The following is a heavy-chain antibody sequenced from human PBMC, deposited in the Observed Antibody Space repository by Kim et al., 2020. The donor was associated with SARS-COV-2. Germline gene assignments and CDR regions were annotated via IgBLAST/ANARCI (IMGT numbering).Heavy chain of an antibody. D-gene: IGHD2-21*01. V-gene: IGHV1-18*01. J-gene: IGHJ4*02. CDR3: ARDWVVMIGREIAVDY. CDR1: GYTFTSYG. Sequence: ASVKVSCKASGYTFTSYGISWVRQAPGQGLEWMGWISAYNGNTNYAQKLQGRVTMTTDTSTSTAYMELRSLRSDDTAVYYCARDWVVMIGREIAVDYWGQGTLVTVSS. CDR2: ISAYNGNT.